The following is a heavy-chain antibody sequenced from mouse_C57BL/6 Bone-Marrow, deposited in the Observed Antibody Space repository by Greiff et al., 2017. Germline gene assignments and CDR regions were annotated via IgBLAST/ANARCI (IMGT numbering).Heavy chain of an antibody. CDR3: ARSLTGTCYYAMYY. D-gene: IGHD4-1*01. V-gene: IGHV1-80*01. Sequence: QVQLQQSGAELVKPGASVMISCKASGYAFSSYWMNWVKQRPGKGLEWIGQIYPGDGDTNYNGKFKGKATLTADKSSSTAYMQRSSLTSEDSAVYFCARSLTGTCYYAMYYWGQGTSVTVSS. CDR2: IYPGDGDT. J-gene: IGHJ4*01. CDR1: GYAFSSYW.